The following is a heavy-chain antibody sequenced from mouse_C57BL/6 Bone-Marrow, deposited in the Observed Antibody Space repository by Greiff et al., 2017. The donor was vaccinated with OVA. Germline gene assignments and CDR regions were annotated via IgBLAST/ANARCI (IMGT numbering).Heavy chain of an antibody. J-gene: IGHJ3*01. CDR1: GYAFTNYL. Sequence: VKLMESGAELVRPGTSVKVSCKASGYAFTNYLIEWVKQRPGQGLEWIGVINPGSGGTNYNEKFKGKATLTADKSSSTAYMQLSSLTSEDSAVYFCAYYGYDEGFAYWGQGTLVTVSA. CDR3: AYYGYDEGFAY. V-gene: IGHV1-54*01. CDR2: INPGSGGT. D-gene: IGHD2-2*01.